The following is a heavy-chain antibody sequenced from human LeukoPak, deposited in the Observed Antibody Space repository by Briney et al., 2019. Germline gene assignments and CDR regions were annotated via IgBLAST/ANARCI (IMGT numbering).Heavy chain of an antibody. CDR2: IYSGDSDT. D-gene: IGHD3-22*01. CDR1: GYSFTSYW. J-gene: IGHJ3*02. CDR3: ARERSSGYYTEDAFDI. V-gene: IGHV5-51*01. Sequence: GESLKISCKGSGYSFTSYWIGWVRQMPGKGLEWIGIIYSGDSDTRYSPSFQGQVTISADKSTSTAYLQWSSPKASDTAMYYFARERSSGYYTEDAFDIWGDGKMFTASS.